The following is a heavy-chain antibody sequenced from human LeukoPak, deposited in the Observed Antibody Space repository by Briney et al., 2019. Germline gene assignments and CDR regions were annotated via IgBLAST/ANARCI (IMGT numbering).Heavy chain of an antibody. D-gene: IGHD4-17*01. CDR2: IYYSGST. CDR3: ARGRATNDYGDY. Sequence: PSETLSLTCTVSGGSISSGDYYWSWIRQPPGKGLEWIGYIYYSGSTYYNPSLKSRVTISVDTSKNQFSLKLSSVTAADTAVYYCARGRATNDYGDYWGQGTLVTVSS. J-gene: IGHJ4*02. CDR1: GGSISSGDYY. V-gene: IGHV4-30-4*02.